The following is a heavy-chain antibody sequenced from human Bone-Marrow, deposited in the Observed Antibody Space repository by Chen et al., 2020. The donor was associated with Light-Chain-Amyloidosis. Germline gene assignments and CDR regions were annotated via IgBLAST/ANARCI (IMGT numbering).Heavy chain of an antibody. CDR1: GYNFPNYW. J-gene: IGHJ4*02. D-gene: IGHD5-12*01. Sequence: EVQLEQSGPEVKKPGESLKISCKGSGYNFPNYWIGWVRQMHGKGLEWMGVIYPDHSDARYSPSFEGQVTIPADKAITTAHLQWRSLKASDTAMYYCARRRDGYNFDYWGQGTLVTVSS. CDR3: ARRRDGYNFDY. CDR2: IYPDHSDA. V-gene: IGHV5-51*01.